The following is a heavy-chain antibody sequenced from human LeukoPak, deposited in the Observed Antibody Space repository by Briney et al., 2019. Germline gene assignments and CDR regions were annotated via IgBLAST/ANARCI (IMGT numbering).Heavy chain of an antibody. D-gene: IGHD1-26*01. J-gene: IGHJ4*02. CDR2: ISGSGANT. V-gene: IGHV3-23*01. CDR3: ANSGASGSRTPYFDC. CDR1: GFTFSSYA. Sequence: GGSLRLSCADSGFTFSSYAMSWVRQAPGKGLEWVSTISGSGANTYYADSVKGRFTISGDKSKNTLYLQMNSLRAEDTAVYYCANSGASGSRTPYFDCWGQGTLVTVSS.